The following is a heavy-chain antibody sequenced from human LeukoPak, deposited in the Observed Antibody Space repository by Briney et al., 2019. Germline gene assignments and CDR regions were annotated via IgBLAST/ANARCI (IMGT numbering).Heavy chain of an antibody. CDR2: IRYDGSNK. CDR3: AKDMDSYDSSGYPMHFDY. V-gene: IGHV3-30*02. J-gene: IGHJ4*02. Sequence: PGGSLRLSCAASGFTFSSYGMHWVRQAPGKGLEWVAFIRYDGSNKYYADSVKGRFTISRDNSKNTLYLQMNSLRAEDTAMYYCAKDMDSYDSSGYPMHFDYWGQGTLVTVSS. D-gene: IGHD3-22*01. CDR1: GFTFSSYG.